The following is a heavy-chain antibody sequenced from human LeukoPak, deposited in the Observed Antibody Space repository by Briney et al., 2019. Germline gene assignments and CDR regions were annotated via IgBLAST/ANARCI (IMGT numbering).Heavy chain of an antibody. J-gene: IGHJ4*02. D-gene: IGHD3-22*01. CDR2: ILSSGST. V-gene: IGHV4-4*08. Sequence: PSETLSLTCTVSSGSINNYYWSWIRQTPGKGLEWIGYILSSGSTNYNPSLQSRVTISVDTSKNQFSLELSSVTAADTAVYYCARRGDSSGYYRYFDYWGQGTLVTVSS. CDR3: ARRGDSSGYYRYFDY. CDR1: SGSINNYY.